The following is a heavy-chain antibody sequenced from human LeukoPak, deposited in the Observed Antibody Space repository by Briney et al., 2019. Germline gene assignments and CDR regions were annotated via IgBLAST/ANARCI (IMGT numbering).Heavy chain of an antibody. Sequence: PSETLSLTCTVSGGSISIDYWSWLRQPPGKGLEWIVYIYTSGSNHYNPSLKSRVTISGDTSKNQFSLKLSSVTAADTAVYYCARQKAGNCFDPWGQGTPVTVAS. V-gene: IGHV4-4*09. CDR2: IYTSGSN. CDR3: ARQKAGNCFDP. D-gene: IGHD6-19*01. CDR1: GGSISIDY. J-gene: IGHJ5*02.